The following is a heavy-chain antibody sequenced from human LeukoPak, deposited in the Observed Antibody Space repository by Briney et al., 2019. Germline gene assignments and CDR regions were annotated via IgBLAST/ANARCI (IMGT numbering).Heavy chain of an antibody. J-gene: IGHJ3*02. Sequence: PGGSLRLSCAASGFTFSSYAMHWVRQAPGKGVEYVSAISSNGGRTYYANSVKGRFTISRDNSKNTLYLQMGSLRAEDMAVYYCARAGRIAVAGGGYAFDIWGQGTMVTVSS. V-gene: IGHV3-64*01. D-gene: IGHD6-19*01. CDR2: ISSNGGRT. CDR3: ARAGRIAVAGGGYAFDI. CDR1: GFTFSSYA.